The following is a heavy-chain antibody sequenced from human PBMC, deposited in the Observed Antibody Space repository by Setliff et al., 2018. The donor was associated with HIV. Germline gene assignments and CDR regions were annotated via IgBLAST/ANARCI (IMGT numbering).Heavy chain of an antibody. J-gene: IGHJ4*02. Sequence: LRLSCAASGFTFSSYWMSWVRQAPGKGLEWVANIKQDGSEKYYEDSVNGRFTISRDNSKTSLYLQMSSLRVEDTAVYYCARDYPGTTHWGQGTLVTVSS. D-gene: IGHD1-7*01. CDR1: GFTFSSYW. V-gene: IGHV3-7*01. CDR2: IKQDGSEK. CDR3: ARDYPGTTH.